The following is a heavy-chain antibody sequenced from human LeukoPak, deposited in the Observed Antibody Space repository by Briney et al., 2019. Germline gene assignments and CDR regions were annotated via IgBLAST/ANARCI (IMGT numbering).Heavy chain of an antibody. CDR3: ARGEGSGSYYNTPPLDY. D-gene: IGHD3-10*01. J-gene: IGHJ4*02. Sequence: GGSLRLSCAASGFTFSSYSMNWVRQAPGKGLEWVSSISSSSSYIYYADSVKGRFTISRDNAKNSLYLQMNSLRAEDTAVYYCARGEGSGSYYNTPPLDYWGQGTLVTVSS. CDR1: GFTFSSYS. V-gene: IGHV3-21*01. CDR2: ISSSSSYI.